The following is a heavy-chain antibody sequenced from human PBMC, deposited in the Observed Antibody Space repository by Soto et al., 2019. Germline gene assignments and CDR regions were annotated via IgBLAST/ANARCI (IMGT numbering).Heavy chain of an antibody. CDR1: GFTFSSYA. CDR3: AKKTDSSSPWGALDI. J-gene: IGHJ3*02. D-gene: IGHD6-6*01. V-gene: IGHV3-23*01. Sequence: EVQLLESGGGLVQPGGSLRLSCAVSGFTFSSYAMTWVRQAPAQGLEWVSGISGSGGGTFYADSVKGRFTISRASSKNTLYLQMDSLRAEDTAVYYCAKKTDSSSPWGALDIWGQGTMVSVSS. CDR2: ISGSGGGT.